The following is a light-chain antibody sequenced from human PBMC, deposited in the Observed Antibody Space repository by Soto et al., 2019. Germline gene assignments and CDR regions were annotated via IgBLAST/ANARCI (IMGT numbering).Light chain of an antibody. V-gene: IGLV2-14*01. Sequence: QSALTQPASVSGSPGQSITISCTGTSNDVGGYKYVAWYQQHPGKAPKLIIYEVSNRPSGVSNRFSGSKSGNTASLTISGLQAEDEAEYYCSSYRSSSTPYVFGRGTKLTVL. CDR3: SSYRSSSTPYV. J-gene: IGLJ1*01. CDR2: EVS. CDR1: SNDVGGYKY.